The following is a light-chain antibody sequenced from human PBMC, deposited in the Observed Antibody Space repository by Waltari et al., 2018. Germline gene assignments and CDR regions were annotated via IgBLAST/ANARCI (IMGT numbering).Light chain of an antibody. CDR1: SSNLGINY. CDR2: KDN. J-gene: IGLJ1*01. V-gene: IGLV1-47*01. CDR3: ATWDDSLSGYV. Sequence: QSVLTQPPSASGTPGQRVTISCSVTSSNLGINYVFCFHQLPGTAPKVLIYKDNQRPSGVPDRFSGSKSGTSASLAISGLRSEDEADYYCATWDDSLSGYVFGSGTKVAVL.